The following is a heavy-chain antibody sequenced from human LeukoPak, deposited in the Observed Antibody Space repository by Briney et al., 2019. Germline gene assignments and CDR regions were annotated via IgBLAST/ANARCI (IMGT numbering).Heavy chain of an antibody. CDR2: IKEDGSEK. CDR1: GFMFSSYW. V-gene: IGHV3-7*01. J-gene: IGHJ5*02. D-gene: IGHD1-26*01. Sequence: GGSLRLSCAASGFMFSSYWMSWVRQAPGKGLEWVADIKEDGSEKSYVDSVKGRFTISRDNAKNSLYLQMNTLRAEDTAVYYCATTSGSYEARWFDPWGQGTLVTVSS. CDR3: ATTSGSYEARWFDP.